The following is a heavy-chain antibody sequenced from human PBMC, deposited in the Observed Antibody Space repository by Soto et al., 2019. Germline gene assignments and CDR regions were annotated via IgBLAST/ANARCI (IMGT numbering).Heavy chain of an antibody. CDR1: GGSFSGYD. V-gene: IGHV4-34*01. J-gene: IGHJ4*02. D-gene: IGHD2-8*01. CDR2: INHSGST. CDR3: AANGVSDFDY. Sequence: PSETLSLTGAVYGGSFSGYDCSWIRQPPWKGLEWIGEINHSGSTNYNPSLESRVTISVDTSKNQFSLKLSSVTAADTAVYYCAANGVSDFDYWGQRTLVAVYS.